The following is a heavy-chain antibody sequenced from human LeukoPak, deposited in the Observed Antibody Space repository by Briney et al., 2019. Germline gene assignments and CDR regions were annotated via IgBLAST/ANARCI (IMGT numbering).Heavy chain of an antibody. V-gene: IGHV5-51*01. J-gene: IGHJ3*02. CDR3: ARRDSGAAANDAFDI. Sequence: GESLKIPCQGSGYSFTSYWIGWVRQMPGKGLEWIGIIYPGDSDTRYSPSFQGQVTISADKSISTAYLQWSSLKASDTAMYYCARRDSGAAANDAFDIWGQGTMVTVSS. D-gene: IGHD2-2*01. CDR2: IYPGDSDT. CDR1: GYSFTSYW.